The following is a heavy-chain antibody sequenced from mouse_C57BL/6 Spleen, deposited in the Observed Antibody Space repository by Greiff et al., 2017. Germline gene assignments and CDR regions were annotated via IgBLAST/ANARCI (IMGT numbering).Heavy chain of an antibody. CDR3: ARRDGYYGVLDY. V-gene: IGHV5-17*01. CDR2: ISSGSSTI. D-gene: IGHD2-3*01. Sequence: EVKLVESGGGLVKPGGSLKLSCAASGFTFSDYGMHWVRQAPEKGLEWVAYISSGSSTIYYADTVKGRFTISRDNAKNTLFLQMTSLRSEDTAVYYCARRDGYYGVLDYWGQGTSVTVSS. J-gene: IGHJ4*01. CDR1: GFTFSDYG.